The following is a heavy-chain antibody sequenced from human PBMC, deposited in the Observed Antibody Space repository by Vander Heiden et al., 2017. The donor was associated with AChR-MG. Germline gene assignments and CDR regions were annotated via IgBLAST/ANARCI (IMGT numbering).Heavy chain of an antibody. CDR1: GYTFTSYD. CDR2: MNPNSGNT. D-gene: IGHD4-17*01. Sequence: QVQLVQSGAEVKKPGASVKVSCKASGYTFTSYDINWVRQATGQGLEWMGWMNPNSGNTGYAQKVQGRVTMTRNTSISTAYMELSSMRSEDTAVYYCAYGDWGDYYYGMDVWVEGTTVTVSS. V-gene: IGHV1-8*01. J-gene: IGHJ6*01. CDR3: AYGDWGDYYYGMDV.